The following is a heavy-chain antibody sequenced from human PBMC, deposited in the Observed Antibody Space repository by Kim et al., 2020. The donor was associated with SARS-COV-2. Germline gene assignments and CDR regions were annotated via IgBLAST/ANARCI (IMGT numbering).Heavy chain of an antibody. CDR2: INTYSGDT. D-gene: IGHD6-6*01. Sequence: ASVKVSCEASGYTFTAYYLQWVRQAPGQGLEWMGRINTYSGDTDYAQKFQGRVIMTRDTSITTAYMELRSLRSDDTAVYYCARDLYSGSSRYGMDVWGHGTTVTVSS. V-gene: IGHV1-2*06. CDR3: ARDLYSGSSRYGMDV. CDR1: GYTFTAYY. J-gene: IGHJ6*02.